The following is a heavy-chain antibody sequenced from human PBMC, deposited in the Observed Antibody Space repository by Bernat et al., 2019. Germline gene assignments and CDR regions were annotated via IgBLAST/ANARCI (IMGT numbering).Heavy chain of an antibody. Sequence: QVQLVESGGGVVQPGRSLRLSCAASGFTFSSYGMHWVRQAPGKGLEWVAVIWYDGSNKYYADSVKGRFTISRDNSKNTLYLQMNSLRAEDTAVYYCARDRSGWGASFDYWGQGTLVTVSS. CDR2: IWYDGSNK. D-gene: IGHD6-25*01. V-gene: IGHV3-33*01. CDR1: GFTFSSYG. J-gene: IGHJ4*02. CDR3: ARDRSGWGASFDY.